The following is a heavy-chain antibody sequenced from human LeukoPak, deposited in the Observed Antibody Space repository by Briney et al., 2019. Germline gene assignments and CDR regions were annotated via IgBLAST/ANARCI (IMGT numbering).Heavy chain of an antibody. CDR3: ARGPVKTTVTTNAFDI. V-gene: IGHV3-21*01. CDR2: ISSSSSYI. CDR1: GFTFSSYW. D-gene: IGHD4-17*01. Sequence: PGGSLRLSCAASGFTFSSYWMSWVRQAPGKGLEWVSSISSSSSYIYYADSVKGRFTISRDNAKNSLYLQMNSLRAEDTAVYYCARGPVKTTVTTNAFDIWGQGTMVTVSS. J-gene: IGHJ3*02.